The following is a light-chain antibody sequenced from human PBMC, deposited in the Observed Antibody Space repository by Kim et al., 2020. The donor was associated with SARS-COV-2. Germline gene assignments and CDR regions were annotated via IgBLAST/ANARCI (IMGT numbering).Light chain of an antibody. Sequence: QSALTQPASVSGSPGQSITISCTGTSSDVGGYNYVSWYQQHPGKAPKLMIYDVSKRPSGVFNRFSGSKSGNTASLTISGLQAEDEADYYCSSYTSSSTYVVFGGGTQLTVL. J-gene: IGLJ2*01. V-gene: IGLV2-14*01. CDR1: SSDVGGYNY. CDR3: SSYTSSSTYVV. CDR2: DVS.